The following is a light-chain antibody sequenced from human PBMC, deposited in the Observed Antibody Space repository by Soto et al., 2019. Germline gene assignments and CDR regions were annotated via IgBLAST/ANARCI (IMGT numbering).Light chain of an antibody. Sequence: QSVLTQPPSVSGAPGQRVTISCTGSSSNMGAIYDVHWYQQLPGAAPKLLIYDNNNRPSGVPDRFSGSKSGTSASLAITGLQAEDEADYYCQSYDSSLNGVVFGGGTKLTVL. J-gene: IGLJ2*01. CDR3: QSYDSSLNGVV. CDR1: SSNMGAIYD. CDR2: DNN. V-gene: IGLV1-40*01.